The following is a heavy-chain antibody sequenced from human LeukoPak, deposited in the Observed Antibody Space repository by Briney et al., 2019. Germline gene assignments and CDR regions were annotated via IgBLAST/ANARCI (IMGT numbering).Heavy chain of an antibody. D-gene: IGHD3-16*01. CDR2: IYYSGST. J-gene: IGHJ5*02. V-gene: IGHV4-59*12. CDR1: GGSISSYY. CDR3: ARDRPQVFEEDYPFDP. Sequence: SETLSLTCTVSGGSISSYYWSWIRQPPGKGLEWSGNIYYSGSTNYNPSLKSRVTISVDTSKNQFSLKLSSVTAADTAVYYCARDRPQVFEEDYPFDPWGQGTLVTVSS.